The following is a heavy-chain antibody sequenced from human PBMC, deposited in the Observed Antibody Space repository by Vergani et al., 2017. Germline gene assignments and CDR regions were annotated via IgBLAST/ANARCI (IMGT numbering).Heavy chain of an antibody. Sequence: QLQLQESGPGLVKPSETLSLTCAVYGGSFSGYYWSWIRQPPGKGLEWIGEINHSGSTNYNPSLKSRVTISVDTSKNQFSLKLSSVTAADTAVYYCARERVLPFWSGYRPDAFDIWGQGTMVTVSS. V-gene: IGHV4-34*01. J-gene: IGHJ3*02. CDR1: GGSFSGYY. D-gene: IGHD3-3*01. CDR3: ARERVLPFWSGYRPDAFDI. CDR2: INHSGST.